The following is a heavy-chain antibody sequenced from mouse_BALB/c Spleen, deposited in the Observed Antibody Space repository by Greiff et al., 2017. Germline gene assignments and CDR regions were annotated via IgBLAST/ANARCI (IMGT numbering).Heavy chain of an antibody. CDR3: ARGFDYGYVEN. D-gene: IGHD1-2*01. V-gene: IGHV1-12*01. CDR2: IYPGNGYT. CDR1: GYTFTSYN. Sequence: QVQLKQPGAELVKPGASVKMSCKASGYTFTSYNMHWVKQTPGQGLEWIGAIYPGNGYTSYNQKFKGKATLTADKSSSTAYMQLSSLTSEDSAVYYCARGFDYGYVENWGQGTLVTVSA. J-gene: IGHJ3*01.